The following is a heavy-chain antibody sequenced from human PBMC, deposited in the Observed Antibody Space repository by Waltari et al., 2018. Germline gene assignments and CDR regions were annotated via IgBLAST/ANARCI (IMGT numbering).Heavy chain of an antibody. V-gene: IGHV6-1*01. CDR3: ARGKFTAFDI. CDR2: TYYRSQWRN. CDR1: GDSLFTTSVA. J-gene: IGHJ3*02. Sequence: QVQLQQSGPGLVKPSPTLSLTFAFSGDSLFTTSVAWNWIRQSPSRGLEWLGRTYYRSQWRNDYAPSVKGRITVNPDTSKNHFSLQLDSVTPDDTAVYYCARGKFTAFDIWGQGTMVTVSS.